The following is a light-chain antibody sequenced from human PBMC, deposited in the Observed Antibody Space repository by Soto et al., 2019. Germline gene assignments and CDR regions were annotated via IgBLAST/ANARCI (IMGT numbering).Light chain of an antibody. CDR2: YVN. CDR3: SSYAGNNIHV. J-gene: IGLJ1*01. CDR1: SSDVGAFDY. Sequence: QSVLTQPPSACGSPRQSGTLSCTGTSSDVGAFDYVSWYQQYPGEAPQLLVYYVNKRPSGVPDRCSGSKSGNPASLTVSGLQAEDAAHCYCSSYAGNNIHVFGNGTKRTVL. V-gene: IGLV2-8*01.